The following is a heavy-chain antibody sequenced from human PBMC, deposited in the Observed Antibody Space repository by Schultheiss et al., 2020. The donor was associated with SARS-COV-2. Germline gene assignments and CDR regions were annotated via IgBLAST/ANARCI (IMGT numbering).Heavy chain of an antibody. D-gene: IGHD3-22*01. Sequence: ASVKVSCKASGYTFTSYYMHWVRQAPGQGLEWMGWINPNSGGTNYAQKFQGRVTMTRDTSASTAYMELSSLRSEDTAVYYCASALTYYYDSSGYFTWFDPWGQGTLVTVSS. CDR1: GYTFTSYY. J-gene: IGHJ5*02. CDR3: ASALTYYYDSSGYFTWFDP. CDR2: INPNSGGT. V-gene: IGHV1-2*02.